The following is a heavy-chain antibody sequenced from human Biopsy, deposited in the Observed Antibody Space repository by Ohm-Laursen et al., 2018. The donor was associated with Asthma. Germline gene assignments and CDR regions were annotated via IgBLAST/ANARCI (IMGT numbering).Heavy chain of an antibody. Sequence: TLSFTCFVSGDSITSGGWCWHWPRKHPGRGPEWIGDSHNSGTSYFNKCLKSRVSFSRDTSKNQFSLRLSSVNAADTAMYYCARIPRRSGSYFVDYWGQGTLVTVSS. CDR3: ARIPRRSGSYFVDY. CDR2: SHNSGTS. V-gene: IGHV4-31*03. D-gene: IGHD3-22*01. J-gene: IGHJ4*02. CDR1: GDSITSGGWC.